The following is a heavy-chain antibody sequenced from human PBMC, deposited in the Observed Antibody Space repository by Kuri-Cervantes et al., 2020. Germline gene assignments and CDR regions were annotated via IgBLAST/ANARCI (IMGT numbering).Heavy chain of an antibody. J-gene: IGHJ4*02. Sequence: GESLKISCAASGFTFSGSAMHWVRQASGKGLEWVGRIRSKANSYATAYAASVKGRSTISRDDSKNTAYLQMNSLKTEDTAVYYCTGLNDHWGQGTLVTVSS. CDR3: TGLNDH. CDR1: GFTFSGSA. V-gene: IGHV3-73*01. CDR2: IRSKANSYAT.